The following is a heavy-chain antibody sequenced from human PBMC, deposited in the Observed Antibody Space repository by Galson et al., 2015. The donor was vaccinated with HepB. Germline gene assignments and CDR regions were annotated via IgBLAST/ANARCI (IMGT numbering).Heavy chain of an antibody. D-gene: IGHD3-9*01. Sequence: SLRLSCAASGFTFSSYAMSWVRQAPGKGLEWVSAISGSGGSTYYAASVKGRFAISRDNSKNTLYLQMNSLRAEDTAVYFCAKGGGDYDILTGLGGHAFDIWGHGTMVTVSS. CDR2: ISGSGGST. CDR3: AKGGGDYDILTGLGGHAFDI. V-gene: IGHV3-23*01. J-gene: IGHJ3*02. CDR1: GFTFSSYA.